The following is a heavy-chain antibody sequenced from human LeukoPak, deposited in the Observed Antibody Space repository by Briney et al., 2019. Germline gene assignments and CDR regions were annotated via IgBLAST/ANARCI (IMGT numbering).Heavy chain of an antibody. CDR3: ARPYCSSTSCYTLFDY. V-gene: IGHV5-51*01. CDR2: IHSGDSNA. J-gene: IGHJ4*02. D-gene: IGHD2-2*02. Sequence: GESLKISCKDSGYSLTNYWIGWVRQMPGKGLEWMGIIHSGDSNAKYSPSFQGRVTISADKSINTAYLQWSALKASDTAMYYCARPYCSSTSCYTLFDYWGQGTLVTVSS. CDR1: GYSLTNYW.